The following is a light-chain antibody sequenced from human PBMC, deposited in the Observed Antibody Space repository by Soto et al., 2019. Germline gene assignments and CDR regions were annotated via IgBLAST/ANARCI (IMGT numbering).Light chain of an antibody. CDR2: EAS. CDR1: QSVRGW. V-gene: IGKV1-5*03. J-gene: IGKJ1*01. CDR3: QQYDKYPLT. Sequence: DIQMTQSPSTLSASVGDRVTMTCRASQSVRGWLAWHQQKPGKAPKLLIYEASSVESGVPSRFSGSGSGIDFTLTINRLQPDDFANYYCQQYDKYPLTFGQGTKVEVK.